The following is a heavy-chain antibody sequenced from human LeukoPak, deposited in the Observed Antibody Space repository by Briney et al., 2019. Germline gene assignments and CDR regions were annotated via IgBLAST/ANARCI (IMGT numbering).Heavy chain of an antibody. V-gene: IGHV3-21*04. CDR2: ISSSSSYI. J-gene: IGHJ5*02. D-gene: IGHD2-8*01. CDR3: AKEGDIVLMVYAMANWFDP. CDR1: GFTFSSYS. Sequence: GGSLRLSCAASGFTFSSYSMNWVRQAPGKGLEWVSSISSSSSYIYYADSVKGRFTISRDNSKNTLYLQMNSLRAEDTAVYYCAKEGDIVLMVYAMANWFDPWGQGTLVTVSS.